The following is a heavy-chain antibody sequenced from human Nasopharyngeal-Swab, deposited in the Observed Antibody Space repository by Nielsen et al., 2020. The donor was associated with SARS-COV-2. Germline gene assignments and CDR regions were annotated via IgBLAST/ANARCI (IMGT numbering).Heavy chain of an antibody. CDR2: ISGSGGST. J-gene: IGHJ4*02. V-gene: IGHV3-23*01. D-gene: IGHD1-26*01. Sequence: GESLKISCAASGFTFSSYAMSWVRQAPGKGLEWVSAISGSGGSTYYADSVKGRFTISRDNSKNTLYLQMNSLRAEDTAVYYCARVGGSYLTDYWGQGTLVTVSS. CDR1: GFTFSSYA. CDR3: ARVGGSYLTDY.